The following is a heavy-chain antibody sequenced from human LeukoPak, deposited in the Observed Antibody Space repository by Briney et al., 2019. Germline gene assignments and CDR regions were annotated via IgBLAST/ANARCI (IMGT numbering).Heavy chain of an antibody. CDR2: ISGYNGNT. CDR1: GYTFTSYG. Sequence: ASVRVSCKASGYTFTSYGISWVRQAPGQGLEWMGWISGYNGNTNYAQKLQGRVSMTTDTSTSTAYMDLRSLRSDDTAVYYCTRAPMGDSYGYFDYWGQGTLVTVSS. V-gene: IGHV1-18*01. D-gene: IGHD3-16*01. CDR3: TRAPMGDSYGYFDY. J-gene: IGHJ4*02.